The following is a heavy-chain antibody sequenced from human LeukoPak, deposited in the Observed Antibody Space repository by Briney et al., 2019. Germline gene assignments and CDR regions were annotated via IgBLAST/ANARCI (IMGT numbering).Heavy chain of an antibody. CDR3: ARDLYYYDSSGYYRGLDY. D-gene: IGHD3-22*01. CDR2: IKHDGSEE. V-gene: IGHV3-7*01. J-gene: IGHJ4*02. CDR1: GFTFSSYA. Sequence: PGGSLRLSCAASGFTFSSYAMSWVRQAPGKGLEWVANIKHDGSEENYVDSVKGRFTISRDNAKGSLSLQMNSLRGEDTAVYYCARDLYYYDSSGYYRGLDYWGQGTLVTVSS.